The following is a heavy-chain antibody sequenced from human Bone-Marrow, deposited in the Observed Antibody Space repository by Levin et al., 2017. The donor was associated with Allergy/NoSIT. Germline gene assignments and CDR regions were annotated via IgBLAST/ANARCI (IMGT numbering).Heavy chain of an antibody. CDR2: ISGSGGST. CDR3: AKDPGYSSGWREYFQH. CDR1: GFTFSSYA. V-gene: IGHV3-23*01. D-gene: IGHD6-19*01. Sequence: GGSLRLSCAASGFTFSSYAMSWVRQAPGKGLEWVSAISGSGGSTYYADSVKGRFTISRDNSKNTLYLQMNSLRAEDTAVYYCAKDPGYSSGWREYFQHWGQGTLVTVSS. J-gene: IGHJ1*01.